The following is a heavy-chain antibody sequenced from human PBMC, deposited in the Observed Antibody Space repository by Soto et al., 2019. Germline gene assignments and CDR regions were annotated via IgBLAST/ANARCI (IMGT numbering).Heavy chain of an antibody. CDR2: IYYSGSA. CDR1: GDSVTSVSDY. CDR3: ARGVGFGYYYYHMDL. Sequence: ETLSLTCTVSGDSVTSVSDYWSWIRQPPGKGLEWIGYIYYSGSADYNPSLGSRVTISIDTSKNQFSLKLTSVTAADTAVYYCARGVGFGYYYYHMDLWGQGTTVTVSS. V-gene: IGHV4-61*01. J-gene: IGHJ6*02. D-gene: IGHD3-10*01.